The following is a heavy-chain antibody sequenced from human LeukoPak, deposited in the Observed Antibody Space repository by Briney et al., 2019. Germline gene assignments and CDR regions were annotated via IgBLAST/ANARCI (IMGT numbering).Heavy chain of an antibody. D-gene: IGHD5-18*01. CDR1: GFSFDDYG. Sequence: PGGSLRLSCAASGFSFDDYGMTWVRQAPGKGLEWVSYISSSGSTIYYADSVKGRFTISRDNAKNSLYLQMNSLRAEDTAVYYCAKDTASSWWYFDLWGRGTLVTVSS. J-gene: IGHJ2*01. CDR2: ISSSGSTI. V-gene: IGHV3-48*03. CDR3: AKDTASSWWYFDL.